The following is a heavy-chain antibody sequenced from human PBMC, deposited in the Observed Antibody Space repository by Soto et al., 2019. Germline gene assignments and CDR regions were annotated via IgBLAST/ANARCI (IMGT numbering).Heavy chain of an antibody. CDR3: AKRRGAGGHFDY. D-gene: IGHD2-15*01. CDR2: VSIGGRT. V-gene: IGHV3-23*01. CDR1: GFTFSSYA. Sequence: VQLLESGGGLVQPEGSLRLSCAASGFTFSSYAMGWVRQGPGKGLEWVAVVSIGGRTHYADSVRGRFTISRDNSKNTLSLQMNRLTAEDTAVYFCAKRRGAGGHFDYWGQGALVTVSS. J-gene: IGHJ4*02.